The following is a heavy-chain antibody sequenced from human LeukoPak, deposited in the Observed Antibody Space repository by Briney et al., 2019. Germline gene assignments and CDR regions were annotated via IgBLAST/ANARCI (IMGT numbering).Heavy chain of an antibody. CDR3: ARTAAAAVYYYYYMDV. CDR2: IYTSGST. D-gene: IGHD6-13*01. V-gene: IGHV4-4*07. CDR1: GGSISSYY. J-gene: IGHJ6*03. Sequence: SETLSLTCTVSGGSISSYYWSWIRQPAGKGLEWIGRIYTSGSTNYNPSLKSRVTMSVDTSKNQFSLKLSSVTAADTAVYYCARTAAAAVYYYYYMDVWGKGTTVTVSS.